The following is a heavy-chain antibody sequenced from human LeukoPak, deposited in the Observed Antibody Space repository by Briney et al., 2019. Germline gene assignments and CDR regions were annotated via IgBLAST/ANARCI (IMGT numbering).Heavy chain of an antibody. J-gene: IGHJ6*02. CDR3: ARVSDIVVVPAAFIYGMDV. Sequence: ASVKVSCKASGYTLTGYYMHWVRQAPGQGLEWMGWINPNSGGTNYAQKFQGRVTMIRDTSISTAYMELSRLRSDDTAMYYCARVSDIVVVPAAFIYGMDVWGQGTTVTVSS. D-gene: IGHD2-2*01. V-gene: IGHV1-2*02. CDR1: GYTLTGYY. CDR2: INPNSGGT.